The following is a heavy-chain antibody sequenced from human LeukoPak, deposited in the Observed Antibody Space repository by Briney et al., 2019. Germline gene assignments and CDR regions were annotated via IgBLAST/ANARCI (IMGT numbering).Heavy chain of an antibody. CDR2: ISYDGSDK. J-gene: IGHJ4*02. V-gene: IGHV3-30*18. CDR3: AKGSTSWTIDY. Sequence: PGGSLRLSCAASGFTFSSYGMHWVRQAPGKGLEWVAVISYDGSDKYYADSVKGRFTISRDTSKNTPYLQMNSLRAEDTAVYYCAKGSTSWTIDYWGQGTLVTVSS. D-gene: IGHD2-2*01. CDR1: GFTFSSYG.